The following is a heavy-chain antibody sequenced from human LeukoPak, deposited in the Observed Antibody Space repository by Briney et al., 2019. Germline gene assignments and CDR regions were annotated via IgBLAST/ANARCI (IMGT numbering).Heavy chain of an antibody. Sequence: SETLSLTCAVYGGSFGGYYWSWVRQPPGKGREWIGEINHSGRTNYNPSLTSRVTISVDPSKNQFSLKLSSVTAADTAVYYCARGFPGYYGSGSYYPFDYWGQGTLVTVSS. CDR2: INHSGRT. CDR3: ARGFPGYYGSGSYYPFDY. D-gene: IGHD3-10*01. V-gene: IGHV4-34*01. CDR1: GGSFGGYY. J-gene: IGHJ4*02.